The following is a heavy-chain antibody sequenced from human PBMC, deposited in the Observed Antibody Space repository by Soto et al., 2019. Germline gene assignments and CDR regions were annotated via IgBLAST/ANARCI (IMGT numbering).Heavy chain of an antibody. V-gene: IGHV3-21*04. Sequence: LRLSRAASGFTFSSYSMNWVRQAPGKGLEWVSSISSSSSYIYYADSVKGQVTISADKSISTAYLQWSSLKASDTAMYYCARHGGARTVSWFDPWGQGTLVPVSS. CDR2: ISSSSSYI. D-gene: IGHD1-1*01. CDR1: GFTFSSYS. J-gene: IGHJ5*02. CDR3: ARHGGARTVSWFDP.